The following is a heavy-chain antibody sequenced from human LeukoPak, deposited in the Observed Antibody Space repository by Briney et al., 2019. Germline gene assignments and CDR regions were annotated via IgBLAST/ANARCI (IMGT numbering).Heavy chain of an antibody. Sequence: ASVKVSCKASGSTFTGYYMHWVRQAPGQGLEWMGWINPNSGGTNYAQKFQGRVTMTRDTSISTAYMELSRLRSDDTAVYYCARNTKERDIAVAGVDYWGQGTLVTVSS. D-gene: IGHD6-19*01. CDR3: ARNTKERDIAVAGVDY. CDR2: INPNSGGT. J-gene: IGHJ4*02. CDR1: GSTFTGYY. V-gene: IGHV1-2*02.